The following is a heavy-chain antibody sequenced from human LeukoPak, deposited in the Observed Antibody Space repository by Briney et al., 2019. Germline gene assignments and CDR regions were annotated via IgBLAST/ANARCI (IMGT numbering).Heavy chain of an antibody. CDR2: TSSSSSYI. CDR1: GFSFSSYS. CDR3: ARDHGRDAVDVRVDY. J-gene: IGHJ4*02. Sequence: GGSLRLSCAASGFSFSSYSMNWVRQAPGKGREWVSSTSSSSSYIYYADSVKGRFTISRDNAKNSLYLQMNSLRAEDTAVYYCARDHGRDAVDVRVDYWGQGTLVTVSS. D-gene: IGHD6-19*01. V-gene: IGHV3-21*01.